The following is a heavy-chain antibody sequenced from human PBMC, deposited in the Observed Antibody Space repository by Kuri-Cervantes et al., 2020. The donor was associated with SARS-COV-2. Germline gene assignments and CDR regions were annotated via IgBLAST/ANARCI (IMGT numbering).Heavy chain of an antibody. CDR3: ARDLAARLDYYYGMDV. J-gene: IGHJ6*02. V-gene: IGHV1-69*04. CDR2: IIPILGIA. Sequence: SVKVSCKASGYTFTIYGISWVRQAPGQGLEWMGRIIPILGIANYAQKFQGRVTITADKSTSTAYMELSSLRSEDTAVYYCARDLAARLDYYYGMDVWGQGTTVTVSS. D-gene: IGHD6-6*01. CDR1: GYTFTIYG.